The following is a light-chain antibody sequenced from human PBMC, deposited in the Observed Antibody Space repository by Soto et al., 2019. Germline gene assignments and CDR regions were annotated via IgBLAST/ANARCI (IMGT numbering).Light chain of an antibody. V-gene: IGLV1-44*01. Sequence: QSVLTQPPSASGTPGQRVTISCSGSSSNIGSNTVNWYQQLPGTAPKLLIYSNNQRPSGVPDRFSGSKSGTSASLAISGLQSEDEAEYYCAALGDSLNGPVFGGGTQLTVL. J-gene: IGLJ2*01. CDR3: AALGDSLNGPV. CDR2: SNN. CDR1: SSNIGSNT.